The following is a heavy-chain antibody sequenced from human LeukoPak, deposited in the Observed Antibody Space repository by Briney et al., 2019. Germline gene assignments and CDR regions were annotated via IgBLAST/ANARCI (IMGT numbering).Heavy chain of an antibody. D-gene: IGHD6-13*01. CDR3: ARNTVAAPGVS. CDR2: IKPDASEE. V-gene: IGHV3-7*01. CDR1: GFTFGSDW. J-gene: IGHJ5*02. Sequence: PGGSLRLSCAASGFTFGSDWMTWVRQAPGKGLEWVANIKPDASEENYVGSVKGRFTISRDNAKSLLYLQMTGLRAEDTAMYYCARNTVAAPGVSWGQGTLVTVSS.